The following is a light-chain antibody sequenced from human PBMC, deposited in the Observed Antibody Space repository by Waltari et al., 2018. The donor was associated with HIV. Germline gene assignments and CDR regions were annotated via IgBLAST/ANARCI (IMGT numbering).Light chain of an antibody. CDR1: ALPKHY. CDR3: QSPDSSGTWV. J-gene: IGLJ3*02. V-gene: IGLV3-25*03. Sequence: SHELTQPPSVSVSPGQTARTTCSGDALPKHYPYWYQQKPGQAPVLVIYKDSERPSGIPERFSGSSSGTIVTLTISGVQAEDEADYYCQSPDSSGTWVFGGGTKLTVL. CDR2: KDS.